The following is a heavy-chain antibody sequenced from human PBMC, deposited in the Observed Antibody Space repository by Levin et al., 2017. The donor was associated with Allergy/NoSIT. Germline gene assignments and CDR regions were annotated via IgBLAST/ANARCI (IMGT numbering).Heavy chain of an antibody. Sequence: GESLKISCAASGFTFSSYDMSWVRQAPGKGLEWVSVIRGSASKTFYADSVKGRFTISRDNSKNTVSLQMNSLRAEDTAIYYCVPGIAVTGSPTDHWGQGTLVTVSS. D-gene: IGHD6-19*01. V-gene: IGHV3-23*01. J-gene: IGHJ4*02. CDR3: VPGIAVTGSPTDH. CDR1: GFTFSSYD. CDR2: IRGSASKT.